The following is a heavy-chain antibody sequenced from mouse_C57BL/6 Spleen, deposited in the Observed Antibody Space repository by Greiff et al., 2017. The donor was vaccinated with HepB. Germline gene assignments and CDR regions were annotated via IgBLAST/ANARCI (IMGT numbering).Heavy chain of an antibody. CDR2: IYPGDGDT. D-gene: IGHD3-3*01. Sequence: VQLQQSGPELVKPGASVKISCKASGYAFSSSWMNWVKQRPGKGLEWIGRIYPGDGDTNYNGKFKGKATLTADKSSSTAYMQLSSLTSEDSAVYFGALGGETMDYWGQGTSVTVSS. CDR3: ALGGETMDY. V-gene: IGHV1-82*01. CDR1: GYAFSSSW. J-gene: IGHJ4*01.